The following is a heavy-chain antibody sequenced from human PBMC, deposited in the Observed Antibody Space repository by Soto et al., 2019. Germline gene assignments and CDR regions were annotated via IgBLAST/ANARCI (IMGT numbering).Heavy chain of an antibody. CDR2: IYYSGST. CDR1: GGSISSGGYY. Sequence: SSETLSLTCTVSGGSISSGGYYWSWIRQHPGKGLEWIGYIYYSGSTYYNPSLKSRVTISVDTSKNQFSLKLSSVTAADTAVYYCARSVCGGDCYGKNWFDPWGQGTLVTVSS. CDR3: ARSVCGGDCYGKNWFDP. V-gene: IGHV4-31*02. D-gene: IGHD2-21*02. J-gene: IGHJ5*02.